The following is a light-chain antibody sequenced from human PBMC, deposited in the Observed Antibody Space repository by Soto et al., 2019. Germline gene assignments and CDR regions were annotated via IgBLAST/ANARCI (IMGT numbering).Light chain of an antibody. CDR2: DVS. Sequence: EIVXTXXPXTLSLSPGERATLSCRSSQSVSSNYLAWYQQKPDQAPRLVIYDVSGRATGIPDRFSGSGSGTDFTLTISRLEPEDFAVYYCQQYGSSPTFGQGTKVEIK. CDR3: QQYGSSPT. V-gene: IGKV3-20*01. J-gene: IGKJ1*01. CDR1: QSVSSNY.